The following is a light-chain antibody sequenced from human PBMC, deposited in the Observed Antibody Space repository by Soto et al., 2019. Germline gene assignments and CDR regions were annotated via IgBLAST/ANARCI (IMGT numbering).Light chain of an antibody. J-gene: IGKJ2*02. CDR1: QSIGIT. CDR3: QQYNNWLRGT. V-gene: IGKV3-15*01. Sequence: EIVMTQSPATLSVSTGESDTLSCRASQSIGITVAWYQQKPGQAPRLLIYGPSTRVTGIPARLSRSGSGTECTVTSSSLQSEDFAIFYCQQYNNWLRGTFGLVTKLEIK. CDR2: GPS.